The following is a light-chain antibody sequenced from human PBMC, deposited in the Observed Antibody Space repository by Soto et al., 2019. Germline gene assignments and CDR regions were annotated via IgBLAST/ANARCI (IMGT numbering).Light chain of an antibody. CDR2: DVS. CDR3: RSYAGSYTYV. Sequence: LTQPRSVSGSPGQSVTISCTGTSSDVGGYNYVSWYQQHPGKAPKLMIYDVSKRPSGVPDRFSGSKSGNTASLTISGLQAEDEADYYCRSYAGSYTYVFGTGTKSPS. J-gene: IGLJ1*01. V-gene: IGLV2-11*01. CDR1: SSDVGGYNY.